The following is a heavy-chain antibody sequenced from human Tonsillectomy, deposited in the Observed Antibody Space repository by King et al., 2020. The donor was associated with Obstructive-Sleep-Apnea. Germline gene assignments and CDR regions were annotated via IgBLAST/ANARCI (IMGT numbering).Heavy chain of an antibody. CDR1: GFTFSSYS. CDR2: ISSSSSYI. J-gene: IGHJ4*02. CDR3: ARGHPRKRAMIVVVTDY. Sequence: VQLVESGGGLVKPGGSLRLSCAASGFTFSSYSMNWVRQAPGKGLEWVSSISSSSSYIYYADSVKGRFTISRDNAKNSLYLQMNSLRAEDTAVYYCARGHPRKRAMIVVVTDYWGQGTLVTVSS. D-gene: IGHD3-22*01. V-gene: IGHV3-21*01.